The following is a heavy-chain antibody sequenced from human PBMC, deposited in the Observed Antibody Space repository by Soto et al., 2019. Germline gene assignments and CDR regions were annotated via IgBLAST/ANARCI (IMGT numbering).Heavy chain of an antibody. CDR3: ARDIAVAGMYYYYGMDV. Sequence: QVQLVESGGGVVQPGRSLRLSCAASGFTFSSYAMHWVRQAPGKGLEWVAVISYDGSNKYYADSVKGRFTISRDNSKNTLYLQMNSLRAEDTAVYYCARDIAVAGMYYYYGMDVWGQGTTVTVSS. J-gene: IGHJ6*02. D-gene: IGHD6-19*01. V-gene: IGHV3-30-3*01. CDR1: GFTFSSYA. CDR2: ISYDGSNK.